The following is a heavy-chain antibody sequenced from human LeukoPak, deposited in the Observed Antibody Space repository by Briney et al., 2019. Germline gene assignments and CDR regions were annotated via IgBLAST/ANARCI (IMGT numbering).Heavy chain of an antibody. V-gene: IGHV1-69*02. D-gene: IGHD2-2*01. CDR2: IIPILGIA. J-gene: IGHJ6*03. CDR1: GGTFSSYT. CDR3: ARSIVVVPDYYYYYMDV. Sequence: ASVKVSCKASGGTFSSYTISWVRQAPGQGHEWMGRIIPILGIANYAQKFQGRVTITADKSTSTAYMELSSLRSEDTAVYYCARSIVVVPDYYYYYMDVWGKGATVTVSS.